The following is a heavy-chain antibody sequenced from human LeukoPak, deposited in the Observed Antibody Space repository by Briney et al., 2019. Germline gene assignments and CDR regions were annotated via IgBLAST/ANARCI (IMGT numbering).Heavy chain of an antibody. CDR3: AKGLPGFGDLLDVWNY. CDR2: MNPNSGNT. CDR1: GYTFTSYD. Sequence: GASVKVSCKASGYTFTSYDINWVRQATGQGLEWMGWMNPNSGNTGYAQKFQGRVTVTRNTSISTAYMELSSLRSEDTALYYCAKGLPGFGDLLDVWNYWGQGILVTVSS. V-gene: IGHV1-8*01. D-gene: IGHD3-10*01. J-gene: IGHJ4*02.